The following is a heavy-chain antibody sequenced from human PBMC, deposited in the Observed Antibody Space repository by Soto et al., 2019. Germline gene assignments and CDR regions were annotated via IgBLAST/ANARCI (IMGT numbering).Heavy chain of an antibody. D-gene: IGHD3-22*01. CDR1: GFTFSSYG. CDR3: ARGRRGAGMGYDSSGYYSLLDY. Sequence: GGSLRLSCAASGFTFSSYGMHWVRQAPGKGLEWVAVIWYDGSNKYYADSVKGRFTISRDNSKNTLYLQMNSLRAEDTAVYYCARGRRGAGMGYDSSGYYSLLDYWGQGTLVTVSS. CDR2: IWYDGSNK. J-gene: IGHJ4*02. V-gene: IGHV3-33*01.